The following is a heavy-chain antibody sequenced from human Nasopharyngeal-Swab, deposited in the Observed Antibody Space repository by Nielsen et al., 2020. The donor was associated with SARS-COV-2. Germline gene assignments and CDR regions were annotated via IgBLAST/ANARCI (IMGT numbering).Heavy chain of an antibody. D-gene: IGHD6-13*01. V-gene: IGHV3-33*01. Sequence: GESLKISCAASGFTFTSYGMHWVRQAPGKGLEWVALIWYDGSNKYYADSVKGRFTISRDNSKQILYLQMDSLRAEDTAVYYCARSGYSSRHYDNWGQGTLVTVSS. J-gene: IGHJ4*02. CDR3: ARSGYSSRHYDN. CDR2: IWYDGSNK. CDR1: GFTFTSYG.